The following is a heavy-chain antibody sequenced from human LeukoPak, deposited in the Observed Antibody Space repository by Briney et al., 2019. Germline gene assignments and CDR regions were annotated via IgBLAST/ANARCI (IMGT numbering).Heavy chain of an antibody. CDR3: ARDTISRRGAFDI. CDR1: GFTFSSYS. CDR2: ISSSSSYI. V-gene: IGHV3-21*01. J-gene: IGHJ3*02. D-gene: IGHD2-2*01. Sequence: GGSLRHSCAASGFTFSSYSMNWVRQAPGKGLEWVSSISSSSSYIYYADSVQGRFTISRDNAKNSLYLQMNSLRAEDTAVYYCARDTISRRGAFDIWGQGTMVTVSS.